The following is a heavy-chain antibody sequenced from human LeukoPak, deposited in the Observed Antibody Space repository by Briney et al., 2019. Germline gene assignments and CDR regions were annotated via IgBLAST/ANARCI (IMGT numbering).Heavy chain of an antibody. V-gene: IGHV3-11*05. J-gene: IGHJ6*01. CDR1: GFTLSDYY. CDR3: ARDGEGIMITFGGPYYYYGMDV. Sequence: PGGSLRLSCAASGFTLSDYYMSWIRQAPGKGLEWVSYISSSSSYTNYADSVKGRFTISRDNARSSLYLQMNSLRAEDTAVYYCARDGEGIMITFGGPYYYYGMDVWREATTVTASS. CDR2: ISSSSSYT. D-gene: IGHD3-16*01.